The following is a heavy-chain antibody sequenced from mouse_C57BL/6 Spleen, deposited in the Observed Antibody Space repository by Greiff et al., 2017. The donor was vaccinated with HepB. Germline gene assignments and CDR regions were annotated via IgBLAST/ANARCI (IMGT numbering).Heavy chain of an antibody. Sequence: EVMLVESEGGLVQPGSSMKLSCTASGFTFSDYYMAWVRQVPEKGLEWVANINYDGSSTYYLDSFKSRFIISRDNAKNILYLQMSSLKSEDSATYYCAREWATVVGYFDVWGTGTTVTVSS. CDR1: GFTFSDYY. J-gene: IGHJ1*03. V-gene: IGHV5-16*01. CDR2: INYDGSST. D-gene: IGHD1-1*01. CDR3: AREWATVVGYFDV.